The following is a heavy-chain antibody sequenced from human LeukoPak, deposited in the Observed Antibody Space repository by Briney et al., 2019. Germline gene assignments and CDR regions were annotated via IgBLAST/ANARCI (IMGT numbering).Heavy chain of an antibody. CDR3: ARDRGGYYDSSGAMDY. D-gene: IGHD3-22*01. CDR1: GGTFSSYA. J-gene: IGHJ4*02. V-gene: IGHV1-69*01. Sequence: GSSVKVSCKASGGTFSSYATSWVRQAPGQGLEWMGGIIPIFGTANYAQKFQGRVTITADESTSTAYMELSSLRSEDTAVYYCARDRGGYYDSSGAMDYWGQGTLVTVSS. CDR2: IIPIFGTA.